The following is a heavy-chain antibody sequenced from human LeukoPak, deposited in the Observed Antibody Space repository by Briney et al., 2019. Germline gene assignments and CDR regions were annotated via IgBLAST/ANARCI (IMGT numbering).Heavy chain of an antibody. D-gene: IGHD3-16*02. V-gene: IGHV2-70*04. Sequence: SGPTLVNPTQTLTLTCTFSGFSLSTSGMRVGWIRQTPGKALEWLARIDWDDDKFYSTSLKTRLTISKDTSKNQVVLTMTNMDPLDTATYYCARMVISSYYFDYWGQGTLVTVSS. CDR1: GFSLSTSGMR. CDR3: ARMVISSYYFDY. CDR2: IDWDDDK. J-gene: IGHJ4*02.